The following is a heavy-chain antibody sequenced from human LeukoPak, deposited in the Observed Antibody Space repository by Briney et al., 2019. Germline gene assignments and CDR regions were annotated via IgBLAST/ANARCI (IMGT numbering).Heavy chain of an antibody. D-gene: IGHD4-23*01. Sequence: GGSLRLSCGASGFTISNYCMCWFRQDPGKRLVWVSGISGSGTNTYYADSVRGRFTISRDNSKNTLYLQMSSLRAEDTAVYFCAKLATVIRHDAFDIWGQGTMVTVSS. CDR3: AKLATVIRHDAFDI. CDR2: ISGSGTNT. V-gene: IGHV3-23*01. J-gene: IGHJ3*02. CDR1: GFTISNYC.